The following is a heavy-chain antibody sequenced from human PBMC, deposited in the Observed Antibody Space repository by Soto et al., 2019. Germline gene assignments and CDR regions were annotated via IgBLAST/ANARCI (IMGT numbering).Heavy chain of an antibody. CDR3: ARHRSQWLSVGEHEGFDI. CDR1: GYSFVTYW. D-gene: IGHD6-19*01. J-gene: IGHJ3*02. Sequence: GESLKISCQASGYSFVTYWIGWVRQMPGKGLEWMGIIYPGNSETKYSPPFQGQVTFSVDKSNSTAYSQWSTLKASDTATYHCARHRSQWLSVGEHEGFDIWGLGTRVTVSS. V-gene: IGHV5-51*01. CDR2: IYPGNSET.